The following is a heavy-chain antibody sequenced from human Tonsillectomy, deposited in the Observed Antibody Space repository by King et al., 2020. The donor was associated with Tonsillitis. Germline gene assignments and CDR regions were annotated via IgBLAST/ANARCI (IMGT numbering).Heavy chain of an antibody. Sequence: VQLVESGGGLVQPGGSLRLPCAASGFIFGSYWLSGVGKAQGRGLEGGANIKEDGREKYFAASVKGRFIISRDNAKNSLYLQMTSLRAEDTAVYYCARDRGYCSGGNCYTTLDYWGQGTLVTVSS. J-gene: IGHJ4*02. V-gene: IGHV3-7*01. CDR2: IKEDGREK. D-gene: IGHD2-15*01. CDR1: GFIFGSYW. CDR3: ARDRGYCSGGNCYTTLDY.